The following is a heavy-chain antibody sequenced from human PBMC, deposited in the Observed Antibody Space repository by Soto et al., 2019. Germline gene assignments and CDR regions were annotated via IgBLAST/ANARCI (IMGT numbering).Heavy chain of an antibody. CDR1: GGTFSSYA. V-gene: IGHV1-69*12. Sequence: QVQLVQSGAEVKKPGSSVKVSCKASGGTFSSYAISWVRQAPGQGLEWMGGIIPIFGTANYAQKFQGRVTITADESTSTAYLGLSSLRSEDTGVYYCARDESATWDLRQWGQGTLVTVSS. D-gene: IGHD1-26*01. CDR2: IIPIFGTA. J-gene: IGHJ4*02. CDR3: ARDESATWDLRQ.